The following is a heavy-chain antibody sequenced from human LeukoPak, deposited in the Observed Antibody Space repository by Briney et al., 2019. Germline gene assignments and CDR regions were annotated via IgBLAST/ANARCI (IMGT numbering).Heavy chain of an antibody. D-gene: IGHD3-22*01. CDR2: INPNSGDT. J-gene: IGHJ5*02. CDR3: ARDRTSGYNWFDP. V-gene: IGHV1-2*02. CDR1: GYTFTGYY. Sequence: ASVKVSCESSGYTFTGYYMHWVRQAPGQGLEWMGWINPNSGDTNYAQKFQGRVTMTRDTSISTAYMELSRLTSDDKAMYYCARDRTSGYNWFDPWGQGTLVTVSS.